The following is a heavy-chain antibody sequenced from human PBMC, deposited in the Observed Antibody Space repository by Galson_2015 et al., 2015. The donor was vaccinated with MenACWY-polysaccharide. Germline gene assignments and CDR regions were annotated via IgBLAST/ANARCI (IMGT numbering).Heavy chain of an antibody. D-gene: IGHD3-22*01. J-gene: IGHJ4*02. CDR2: IWFDGNNK. CDR3: ARDDLSSHYERRGYFDY. V-gene: IGHV3-33*01. CDR1: GFTFSNYG. Sequence: SLRLSCAVSGFTFSNYGMQWVRQAPGKGLEWVAVIWFDGNNKFYADSVKGRFTISRDNSKNTLYLQMNSLRADDTAVYYCARDDLSSHYERRGYFDYWGRGTLVTVSS.